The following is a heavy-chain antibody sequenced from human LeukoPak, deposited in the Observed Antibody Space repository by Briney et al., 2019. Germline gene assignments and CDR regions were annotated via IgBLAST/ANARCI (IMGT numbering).Heavy chain of an antibody. Sequence: PSETLSLTCTVSGGSISSYYWSWIRQPPGKGLEWIGYIYYSGSTNYNPSLKSRVTISVDTSKNQFSLKLSSVTAADTAVYYCARVARGVIIRQNYFDYWGQGTLVTVSS. V-gene: IGHV4-59*01. D-gene: IGHD3-10*01. CDR3: ARVARGVIIRQNYFDY. CDR1: GGSISSYY. CDR2: IYYSGST. J-gene: IGHJ4*02.